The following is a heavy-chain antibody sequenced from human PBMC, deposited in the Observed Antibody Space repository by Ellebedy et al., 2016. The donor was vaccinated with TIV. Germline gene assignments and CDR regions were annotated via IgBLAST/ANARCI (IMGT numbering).Heavy chain of an antibody. J-gene: IGHJ6*02. Sequence: GESLKISCKGSGYSFASYWISWVRQMPGKSLEWMGRIDPTDSYTYYSPSFQGHVTISADKSINTAYLQWSSLKASDTAMYYCARDYYYALDVWGQGTTVIVSS. V-gene: IGHV5-10-1*01. CDR1: GYSFASYW. CDR3: ARDYYYALDV. CDR2: IDPTDSYT.